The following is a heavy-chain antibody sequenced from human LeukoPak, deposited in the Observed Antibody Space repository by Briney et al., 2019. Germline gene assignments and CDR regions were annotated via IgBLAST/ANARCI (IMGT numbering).Heavy chain of an antibody. V-gene: IGHV3-74*01. Sequence: GGSLRLSCAASGFTFSSYWMHWVRQAPGKGLVWVSRINTDGSGTSYADSVKGRFTISRDNAKNTLYLQMNSLRAEDTAVYYCARVEWEDYYYYMDVWGKGTTVTASS. CDR2: INTDGSGT. CDR1: GFTFSSYW. D-gene: IGHD1-26*01. CDR3: ARVEWEDYYYYMDV. J-gene: IGHJ6*03.